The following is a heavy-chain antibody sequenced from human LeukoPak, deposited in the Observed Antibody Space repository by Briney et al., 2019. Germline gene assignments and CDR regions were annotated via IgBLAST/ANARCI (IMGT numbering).Heavy chain of an antibody. D-gene: IGHD2-21*02. J-gene: IGHJ4*02. Sequence: SETLSHTCTVSGGSISSYYWSWIRQPPGKGLEWIGYIYYSGSTNYNPSLKSRVTISVDTSKNQFSLKLSSVTAADTAVYYCARGGQPLLPLDYWGQGTLVTVSS. CDR1: GGSISSYY. CDR2: IYYSGST. V-gene: IGHV4-59*01. CDR3: ARGGQPLLPLDY.